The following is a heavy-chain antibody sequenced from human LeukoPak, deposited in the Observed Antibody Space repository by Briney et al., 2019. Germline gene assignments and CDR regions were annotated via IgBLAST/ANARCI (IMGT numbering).Heavy chain of an antibody. D-gene: IGHD6-13*01. J-gene: IGHJ4*02. CDR2: ISSSSSTI. V-gene: IGHV3-48*02. CDR1: GFTFSTYW. CDR3: ARMQQLVRVD. Sequence: QPGGSLTLSCAASGFTFSTYWMSWVRQSPGKGLEWVSYISSSSSTIYYADSVKGRFTISRDNAKNSLYLQMNSLRDEDTAVYYCARMQQLVRVDWGQGTLVTVSS.